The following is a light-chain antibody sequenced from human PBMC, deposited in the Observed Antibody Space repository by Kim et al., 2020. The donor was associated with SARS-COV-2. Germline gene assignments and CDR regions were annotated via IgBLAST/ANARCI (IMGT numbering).Light chain of an antibody. Sequence: ASICCRPSQSLVGSDGYKYIEWYLQKPGQSPQLLIYLTSHRDSGVPDRCSGSGSGTDLTLKISRVEAADVGIYYCMQDLHSPITFGQGTRLEIK. CDR3: MQDLHSPIT. CDR2: LTS. J-gene: IGKJ5*01. V-gene: IGKV2-28*01. CDR1: QSLVGSDGYKY.